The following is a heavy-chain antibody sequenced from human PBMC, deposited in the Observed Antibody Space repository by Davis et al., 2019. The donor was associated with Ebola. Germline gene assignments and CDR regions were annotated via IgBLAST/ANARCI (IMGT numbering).Heavy chain of an antibody. D-gene: IGHD3-3*01. Sequence: PSETLSLTCAASGFTFSSYAMSWVRQAPGKGLEWVSGISGSGGSTYYADSVKGRITISRDNSKNTVYLQMNSLRAEDTAVYYCAKGFYDFRYYYYYGMDVWGQGTTVTVSS. CDR3: AKGFYDFRYYYYYGMDV. J-gene: IGHJ6*02. CDR2: ISGSGGST. V-gene: IGHV3-23*01. CDR1: GFTFSSYA.